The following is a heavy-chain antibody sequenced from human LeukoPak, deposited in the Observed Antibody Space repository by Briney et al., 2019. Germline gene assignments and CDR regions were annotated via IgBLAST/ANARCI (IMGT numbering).Heavy chain of an antibody. CDR2: INWNGGST. J-gene: IGHJ4*02. Sequence: GGSLRLSCAASGFTFDDYGMSWVRQAPGKGLEWVSGINWNGGSTGYADSVKGRFTISRDNSKSTLYLQMNSLRAEDTAVYYCAKVRWDNSGWYYLDYWGQGTLVTVSS. V-gene: IGHV3-20*04. D-gene: IGHD6-19*01. CDR3: AKVRWDNSGWYYLDY. CDR1: GFTFDDYG.